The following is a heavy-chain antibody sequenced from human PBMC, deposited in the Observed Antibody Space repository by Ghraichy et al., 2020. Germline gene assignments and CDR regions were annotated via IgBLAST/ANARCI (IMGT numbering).Heavy chain of an antibody. CDR3: ARKATVTTVGYFHL. J-gene: IGHJ2*01. Sequence: GESLNISCAASGFTFSSYSMNWVRQAPGKGLEWVSSISSSSSYIYYADSVKGRFTISRDNAKNSLYLQMNSLRAEDTAVYYCARKATVTTVGYFHLWGRGTLV. CDR2: ISSSSSYI. D-gene: IGHD4-17*01. V-gene: IGHV3-21*01. CDR1: GFTFSSYS.